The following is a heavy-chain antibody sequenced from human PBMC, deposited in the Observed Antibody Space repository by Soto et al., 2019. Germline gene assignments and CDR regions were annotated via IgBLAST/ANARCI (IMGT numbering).Heavy chain of an antibody. CDR2: ISGGGERS. J-gene: IGHJ5*02. D-gene: IGHD2-2*01. CDR1: GFTSSNYA. CDR3: AKEKISTSCCNWFDP. Sequence: GGSLRLSCAVSGFTSSNYAMTWVRQAPRKGLEWVSVISGGGERSIYADSVKGRFTISRDNSKNTLYLQMNSLRAEDTAVYYCAKEKISTSCCNWFDPWGQGTLVTVSS. V-gene: IGHV3-23*01.